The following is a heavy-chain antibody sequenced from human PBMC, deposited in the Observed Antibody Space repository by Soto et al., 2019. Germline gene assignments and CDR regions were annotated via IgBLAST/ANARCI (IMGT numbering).Heavy chain of an antibody. CDR3: ARDVVVAATGNCFDP. CDR1: GGTFSSYA. CDR2: IILIFGTA. Sequence: QVQLVQSGAEVKKPGSSVKVSCKASGGTFSSYAISWVRQAPGQGLEWLGGIILIFGTANYAQKFHGRVTITGDESTGTGNMELSSLRSEDTAVYYCARDVVVAATGNCFDPWGQGTLVTVSS. D-gene: IGHD2-15*01. J-gene: IGHJ5*02. V-gene: IGHV1-69*01.